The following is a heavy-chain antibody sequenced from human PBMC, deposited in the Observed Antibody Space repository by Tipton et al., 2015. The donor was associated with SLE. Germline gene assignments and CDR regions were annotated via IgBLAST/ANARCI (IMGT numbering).Heavy chain of an antibody. CDR1: GYTFTRYY. CDR3: AKDLRSGWNVVRGYFDN. D-gene: IGHD3-10*01. V-gene: IGHV3-30*18. Sequence: SGAEVKKPGASVKVSCKASGYTFTRYYMHWVRQAPGKGLEWVAIISYDGSIKSYADSVKGRFTISRDNSKNTLYLQMNSLRAGDTAVYYCAKDLRSGWNVVRGYFDNWGQGTLVTVSS. CDR2: ISYDGSIK. J-gene: IGHJ4*02.